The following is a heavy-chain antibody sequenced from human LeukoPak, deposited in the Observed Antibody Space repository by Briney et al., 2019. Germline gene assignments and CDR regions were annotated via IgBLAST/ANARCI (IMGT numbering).Heavy chain of an antibody. V-gene: IGHV3-30*02. D-gene: IGHD2-15*01. CDR2: IGYDGSNK. CDR3: ANTHGPYCSGGRCLDYYYYRDV. J-gene: IGHJ6*03. CDR1: AFTFYNYG. Sequence: PGGTLSLSCAASAFTFYNYGMHWVRQAPGEGLEWGAFIGYDGSNKYYTDSVKGRFTISTDNSKNTLYLQMNTLRAEDTAVYYCANTHGPYCSGGRCLDYYYYRDVWGKGTTVTVSS.